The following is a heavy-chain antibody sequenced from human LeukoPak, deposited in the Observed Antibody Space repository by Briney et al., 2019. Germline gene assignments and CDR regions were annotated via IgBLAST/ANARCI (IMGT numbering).Heavy chain of an antibody. Sequence: PGRSPRLSCAAYGFTFCYYGMHWVRQAPGKGLEWVALISYDGSNKYYADSVKGRFTISRDNSKNTLYLQMNSLRVEDTAVYYCARESTSGDPRKYYYTGLDVWGKGTTVTVSS. D-gene: IGHD4-17*01. J-gene: IGHJ6*04. CDR1: GFTFCYYG. CDR3: ARESTSGDPRKYYYTGLDV. V-gene: IGHV3-30*03. CDR2: ISYDGSNK.